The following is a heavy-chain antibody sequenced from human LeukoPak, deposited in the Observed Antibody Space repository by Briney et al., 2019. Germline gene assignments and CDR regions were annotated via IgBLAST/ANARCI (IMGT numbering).Heavy chain of an antibody. CDR2: IIPIFGTA. Sequence: ASVKVSCKASGYTFTSYYMHWVRQAPGQGLEWMGGIIPIFGTANYAQKFQGRVTITADKSTSTAYMELSSLRSEDTAVYYCARGLSGGQLWFGNYYYYMDVWGKGTTVTVSS. J-gene: IGHJ6*03. D-gene: IGHD3-10*01. CDR1: GYTFTSYY. V-gene: IGHV1-69*06. CDR3: ARGLSGGQLWFGNYYYYMDV.